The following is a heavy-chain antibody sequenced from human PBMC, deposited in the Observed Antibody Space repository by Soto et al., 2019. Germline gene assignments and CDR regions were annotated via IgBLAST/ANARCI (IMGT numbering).Heavy chain of an antibody. CDR1: GGSFSGYY. V-gene: IGHV4-34*01. CDR2: INHSGST. Sequence: SETLSLTCAVYGGSFSGYYWSWIRQPPGKGLEWIGEINHSGSTNYNPSLKSRVTISVDTSKNQFSLKLSSVTAADTAVYYCARGGTGSGVANYGGNHAAKNAFDIWGQGTMVTVSS. D-gene: IGHD4-17*01. J-gene: IGHJ3*02. CDR3: ARGGTGSGVANYGGNHAAKNAFDI.